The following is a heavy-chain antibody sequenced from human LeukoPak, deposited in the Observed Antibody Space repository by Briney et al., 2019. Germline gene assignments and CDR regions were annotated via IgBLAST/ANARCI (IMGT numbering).Heavy chain of an antibody. CDR3: ARDRPFYDSSGFAFDY. Sequence: GASVKVSCKASGYTFTSYGISWVRQAPGQGLEWMGWISAYNGNTNYAQKLQGRVTMTTDTSTSTAYMELRSLGSDDTAVYYCARDRPFYDSSGFAFDYWGQGTLVTVSS. V-gene: IGHV1-18*01. D-gene: IGHD3-22*01. J-gene: IGHJ4*02. CDR1: GYTFTSYG. CDR2: ISAYNGNT.